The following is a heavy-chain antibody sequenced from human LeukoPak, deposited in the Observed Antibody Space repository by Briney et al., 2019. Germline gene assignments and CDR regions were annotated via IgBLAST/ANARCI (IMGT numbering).Heavy chain of an antibody. D-gene: IGHD5-24*01. Sequence: SETLSLTCAVSGGSISSGAYSWSWIRQPPGKGLEWIGYMYYSGSTYYNPSLKSRIIISVDTSNNQFSLKLSSVTAADTAVYYCARDNSVRDEAWWFNPWGQGTLVTVSS. J-gene: IGHJ5*02. V-gene: IGHV4-30-4*07. CDR3: ARDNSVRDEAWWFNP. CDR1: GGSISSGAYS. CDR2: MYYSGST.